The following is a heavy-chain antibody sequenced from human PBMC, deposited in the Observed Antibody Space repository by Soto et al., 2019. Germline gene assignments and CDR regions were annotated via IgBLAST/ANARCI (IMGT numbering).Heavy chain of an antibody. CDR1: GGSISSSSYY. Sequence: SETLSLTCTVSGGSISSSSYYWGWIRQPPGKGMEWVGSIYYSGSTYYNPSLKSRVTISVDTSKNQFSLKLSSVTAADTAVYYCARHQSHSSSYVDPWGQGTLVTSPQ. V-gene: IGHV4-39*01. CDR3: ARHQSHSSSYVDP. D-gene: IGHD6-13*01. CDR2: IYYSGST. J-gene: IGHJ5*02.